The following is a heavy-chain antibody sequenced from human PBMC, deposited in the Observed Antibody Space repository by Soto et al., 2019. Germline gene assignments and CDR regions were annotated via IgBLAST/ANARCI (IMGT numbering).Heavy chain of an antibody. CDR3: ARFGRTEAAAGDY. CDR2: IYYSGST. D-gene: IGHD6-13*01. Sequence: PSETLSLTCTVSGGSISSYYWSWIRQPPGKGLEWIGYIYYSGSTNYNPSLKSRVTISVDTSKNQFSLKLSSVTAADTAVYYCARFGRTEAAAGDYWGQGTLVTVSS. V-gene: IGHV4-59*08. J-gene: IGHJ4*02. CDR1: GGSISSYY.